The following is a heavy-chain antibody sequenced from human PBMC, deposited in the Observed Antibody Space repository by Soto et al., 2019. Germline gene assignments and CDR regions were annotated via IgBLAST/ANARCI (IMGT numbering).Heavy chain of an antibody. CDR2: ISSSGSTI. CDR1: GFTFSDYY. V-gene: IGHV3-11*01. Sequence: QVQLVESGGGLVKPGGSLRLSCAASGFTFSDYYMSWFRQAPGKGLEWVSYISSSGSTIYYADSVKGRFTISRDNAKNSLYLQMNSLRAEDTAVYYCASTITMIVVVNSGDAFDIWGQGTMVTVSS. J-gene: IGHJ3*02. D-gene: IGHD3-22*01. CDR3: ASTITMIVVVNSGDAFDI.